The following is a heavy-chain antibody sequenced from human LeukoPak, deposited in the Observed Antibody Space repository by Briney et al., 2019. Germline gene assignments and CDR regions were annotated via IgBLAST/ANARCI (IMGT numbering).Heavy chain of an antibody. J-gene: IGHJ4*02. Sequence: GGSLRLSCAASGFTFSNYAMSWVRQAPGKGLEWVSTISGSGISTYYADSVKGRFTISRDNSKNTLYLQMNSLRAEDTAVYYCASGGVYSSGWYAYWGQGTLVTVSS. D-gene: IGHD6-13*01. CDR2: ISGSGIST. CDR3: ASGGVYSSGWYAY. CDR1: GFTFSNYA. V-gene: IGHV3-23*01.